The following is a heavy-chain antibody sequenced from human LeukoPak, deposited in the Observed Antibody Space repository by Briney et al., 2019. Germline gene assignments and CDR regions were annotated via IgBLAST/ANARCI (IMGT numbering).Heavy chain of an antibody. J-gene: IGHJ6*03. CDR2: ISSSGSST. CDR1: GFTFSNHA. Sequence: GGSLRLSCAASGFTFSNHAMSWVRQAPGKGLEWVSGISSSGSSTFFADHVKGRFTISRNNAKNSLYLQINTLQAEDTAVYYCARRSPGSSSLFFYYMDVWGKGTTVTVSS. CDR3: ARRSPGSSSLFFYYMDV. V-gene: IGHV3-23*01. D-gene: IGHD1-26*01.